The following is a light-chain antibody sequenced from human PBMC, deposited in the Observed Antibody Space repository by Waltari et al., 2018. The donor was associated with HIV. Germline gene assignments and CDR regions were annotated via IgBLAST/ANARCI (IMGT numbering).Light chain of an antibody. CDR3: QSYDRSLSGYVV. CDR1: SSNIGAGFD. J-gene: IGLJ2*01. Sequence: QSLLTQPPSVSGAPGQRVTISCTGSSSNIGAGFDVHWYQQLPGTVPKLLIYGNSNRPSGVPHRFSGSKSGTSASLAITGLQAEDEADYSCQSYDRSLSGYVVFGGGTKLTVL. CDR2: GNS. V-gene: IGLV1-40*01.